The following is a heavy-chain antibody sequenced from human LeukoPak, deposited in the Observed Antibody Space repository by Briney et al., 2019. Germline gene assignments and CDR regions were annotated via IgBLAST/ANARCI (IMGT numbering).Heavy chain of an antibody. V-gene: IGHV3-7*01. CDR2: INEDGSEK. CDR3: ARFSVI. D-gene: IGHD3-10*01. CDR1: GFPFSKTW. Sequence: GGSLRLSCAAAGFPFSKTWMSWVRQAPGKGLAWVASINEDGSEKQYVDSVKGRVTISRDNAKNSLYLQMTSLTMDDTAMYYCARFSVIRGQGTLVNVSS. J-gene: IGHJ4*02.